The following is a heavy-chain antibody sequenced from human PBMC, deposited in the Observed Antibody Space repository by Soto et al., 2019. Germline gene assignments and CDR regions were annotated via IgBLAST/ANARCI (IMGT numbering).Heavy chain of an antibody. J-gene: IGHJ4*02. CDR2: IPYSGST. V-gene: IGHV4-31*03. Sequence: PSETLSLTCTVSGGSISSGGYYWSWIRQHPGKGLEWIGSIPYSGSTYYNPSLKSRVTISEDTTKNQFSLKLSSVTAADTAMYYCAREDLNYFDRSDYFHWGQGTLVTVSS. D-gene: IGHD3-22*01. CDR3: AREDLNYFDRSDYFH. CDR1: GGSISSGGYY.